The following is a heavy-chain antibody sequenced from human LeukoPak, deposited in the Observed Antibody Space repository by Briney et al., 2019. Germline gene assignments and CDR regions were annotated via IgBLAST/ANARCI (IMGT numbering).Heavy chain of an antibody. V-gene: IGHV4-59*11. CDR2: IYYSGST. CDR1: GGSISSHY. CDR3: ATVSADYYDSSGHYSQPFDY. D-gene: IGHD3-22*01. J-gene: IGHJ4*02. Sequence: PSETLSLTCTVSGGSISSHYWSWIRQPPRKGLEWIGYIYYSGSTNYNPSLKSRVTISVDTSKNQFSLKLSSVTAADTAVYYCATVSADYYDSSGHYSQPFDYWGQGTLVTVSS.